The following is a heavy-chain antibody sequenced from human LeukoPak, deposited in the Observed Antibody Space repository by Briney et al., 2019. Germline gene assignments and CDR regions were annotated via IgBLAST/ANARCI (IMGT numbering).Heavy chain of an antibody. D-gene: IGHD1-26*01. CDR3: AADLYGGSYGYYYYYMDV. Sequence: GASVKVSCKASGGTFSSYAISWVRQAPGQGLEWMGGIIPIFGTANYAQKFQGRVTITTDESTSTAYTEPSSLRSEDTAVYYCAADLYGGSYGYYYYYMDVWGKGTTVTVSS. J-gene: IGHJ6*03. CDR1: GGTFSSYA. CDR2: IIPIFGTA. V-gene: IGHV1-69*05.